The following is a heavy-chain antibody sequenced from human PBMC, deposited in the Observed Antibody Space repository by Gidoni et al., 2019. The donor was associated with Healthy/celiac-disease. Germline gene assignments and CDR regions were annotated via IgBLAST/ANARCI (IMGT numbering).Heavy chain of an antibody. CDR3: ARGNSGYDLYYYGTDV. Sequence: HVQLQQSGPGLVKPSQTLPLTCSISADKFSRHRSSWNWIRQSQSRGLEWLGRTYYRSKWYNDYAVSVKSRITINPDTSKKQCSLQLNSVTPEDTAVYYCARGNSGYDLYYYGTDVWGQGTTVTVSS. CDR1: ADKFSRHRSS. V-gene: IGHV6-1*01. D-gene: IGHD5-12*01. CDR2: TYYRSKWYN. J-gene: IGHJ6*02.